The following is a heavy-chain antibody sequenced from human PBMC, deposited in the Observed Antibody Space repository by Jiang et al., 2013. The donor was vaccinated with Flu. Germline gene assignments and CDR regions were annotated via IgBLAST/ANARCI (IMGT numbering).Heavy chain of an antibody. J-gene: IGHJ3*02. V-gene: IGHV3-30*03. D-gene: IGHD1-26*01. CDR2: ISYDGSNK. CDR1: GFTFSSYG. Sequence: VQLVESGGGVVQPGRSLRLSCAASGFTFSSYGMHWVRQAPGKGLEWVAVISYDGSNKYYADSVKGRFTISRDNSKNTLYLQMNSLRAEDTAVYYCARDLERVGATGAFDIWGQGTMVTVSS. CDR3: ARDLERVGATGAFDI.